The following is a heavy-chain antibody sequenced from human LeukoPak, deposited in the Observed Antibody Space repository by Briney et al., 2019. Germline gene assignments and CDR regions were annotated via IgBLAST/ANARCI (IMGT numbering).Heavy chain of an antibody. D-gene: IGHD3-3*01. V-gene: IGHV1-69*05. Sequence: SVKVSCKASGGTFSSYAISWVRQAPGQGLEWMGGIIPIFGTANYAQKFQGRVTITTDESTSTAYMELSSLRSEDTAVYYCARGYYDFWSGYYRPNYFDYWGQGTLVAVSS. CDR3: ARGYYDFWSGYYRPNYFDY. CDR2: IIPIFGTA. CDR1: GGTFSSYA. J-gene: IGHJ4*02.